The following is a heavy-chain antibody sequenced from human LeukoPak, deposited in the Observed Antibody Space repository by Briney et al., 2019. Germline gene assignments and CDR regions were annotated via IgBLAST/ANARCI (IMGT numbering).Heavy chain of an antibody. CDR2: INWKSDKI. D-gene: IGHD2-2*01. V-gene: IGHV3-9*01. CDR3: AKDRYCTSSSCPIDY. J-gene: IGHJ4*02. Sequence: GGSLRLSCAGSGYSFDEYAMHWVRQAPGKGLEWVSGINWKSDKIGYADSVKGRFTISRDNSKNSLYLQMNSLRVEDTALFYCAKDRYCTSSSCPIDYWGQGTMVIVSS. CDR1: GYSFDEYA.